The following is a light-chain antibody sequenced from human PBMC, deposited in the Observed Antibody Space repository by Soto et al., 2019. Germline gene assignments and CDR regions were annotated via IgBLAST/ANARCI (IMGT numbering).Light chain of an antibody. Sequence: QSVLTQPASVSGSPGQSITISCTGTSNDVGGYNYVSWYQQHPGKAPKLMIYDVTNRPSGVSARFSGSKSGNAASLPISGLQAEDEADYYCCSYTSRSSRVFGTGTKLTVL. J-gene: IGLJ1*01. CDR2: DVT. CDR3: CSYTSRSSRV. V-gene: IGLV2-14*03. CDR1: SNDVGGYNY.